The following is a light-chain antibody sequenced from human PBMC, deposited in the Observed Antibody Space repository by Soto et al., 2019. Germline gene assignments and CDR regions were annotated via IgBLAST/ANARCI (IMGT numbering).Light chain of an antibody. CDR3: QQYGSSRT. Sequence: EIVLTQSPGTLSLSPGERSTLSCSASQRVDDSHLAWYQLRPGXAPXXLIYGGSSRATGIPVRFSGSGSGTEFTLTISRLEPEDFAVYYCQQYGSSRTFGGGTKVDIK. CDR1: QRVDDSH. J-gene: IGKJ4*01. V-gene: IGKV3-20*01. CDR2: GGS.